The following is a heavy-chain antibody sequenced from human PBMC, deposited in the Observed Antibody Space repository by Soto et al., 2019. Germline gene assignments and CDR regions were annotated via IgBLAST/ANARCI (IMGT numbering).Heavy chain of an antibody. CDR3: ARVIEDRWSSYDFIDY. V-gene: IGHV1-18*01. CDR1: GYTFTSYG. CDR2: ISAYNGNT. D-gene: IGHD5-12*01. Sequence: ASVKVSCKASGYTFTSYGISWVRQAPGQGLEWMGWISAYNGNTNYAQKLQGRVTMTTDTSTSTAYMELRSLRSDDTAVYYCARVIEDRWSSYDFIDYWGQGTLVTVSS. J-gene: IGHJ4*02.